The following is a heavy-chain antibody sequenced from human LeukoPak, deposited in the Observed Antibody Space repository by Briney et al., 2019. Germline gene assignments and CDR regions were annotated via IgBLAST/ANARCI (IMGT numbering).Heavy chain of an antibody. CDR2: IYYTGST. D-gene: IGHD4-11*01. Sequence: PSETLSLTCTVSGGSISSNYWTWIRQPPGKGLQWIGYIYYTGSTYYNPSLKSRVTISIDTSKNQFSLKLSSMTAADTAVYYCARGPTYSTSYDCWGQGTLVSVSS. V-gene: IGHV4-59*01. CDR3: ARGPTYSTSYDC. J-gene: IGHJ4*02. CDR1: GGSISSNY.